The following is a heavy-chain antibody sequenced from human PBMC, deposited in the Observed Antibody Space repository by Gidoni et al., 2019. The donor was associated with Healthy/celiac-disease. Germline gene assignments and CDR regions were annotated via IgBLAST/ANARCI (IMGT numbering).Heavy chain of an antibody. CDR1: GFTFRSYS. Sequence: EVQLVESGGGLVKPGGSLRLSCAASGFTFRSYSMKGVRQAPGKGLEWVSSISSSSSYIYYADSVKGRFTISRDNAKNSLYLQMNSLRAEDTAVYYCACEIGGYGYRSARELPDAFDIWGQGTMVTVSS. CDR2: ISSSSSYI. J-gene: IGHJ3*02. D-gene: IGHD5-18*01. CDR3: ACEIGGYGYRSARELPDAFDI. V-gene: IGHV3-21*01.